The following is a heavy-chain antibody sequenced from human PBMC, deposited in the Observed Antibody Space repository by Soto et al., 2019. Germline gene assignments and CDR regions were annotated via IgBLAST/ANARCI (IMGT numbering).Heavy chain of an antibody. CDR3: AGGCLRRGVFLFRCLFGMVV. CDR1: GGTFSSYT. V-gene: IGHV1-69*02. Sequence: GASVKVSCKASGGTFSSYTISWVRQAPGQGLEWMGRIIPILGIANYAQKFQGRVTSTADKSTSTAYMELSSLRSEDTAVYYCAGGCLRRGVFLFRCLFGMVVW. CDR2: IIPILGIA. D-gene: IGHD3-3*01. J-gene: IGHJ6*01.